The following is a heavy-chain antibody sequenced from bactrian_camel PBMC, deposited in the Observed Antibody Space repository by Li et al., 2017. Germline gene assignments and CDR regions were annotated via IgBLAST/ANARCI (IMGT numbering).Heavy chain of an antibody. J-gene: IGHJ4*01. V-gene: IGHV3S1*01. CDR1: GSTNTYWW. CDR3: AAGRGVWSYDTPQAAFEY. D-gene: IGHD4*01. Sequence: HVQLVESGGGLVQPGGSLRLSCSASGSTNTYWWMGWARQTPGKGLEWVSTIKSGDGSTYYAESVKGRFTISRDNAKNTVYLQMNSLKSEDTALYYCAAGRGVWSYDTPQAAFEYWGQGTQVTVS. CDR2: IKSGDGST.